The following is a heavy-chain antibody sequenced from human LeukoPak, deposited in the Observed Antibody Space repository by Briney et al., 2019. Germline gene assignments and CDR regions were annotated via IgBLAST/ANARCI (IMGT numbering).Heavy chain of an antibody. CDR1: SVSISNSF. V-gene: IGHV4-59*01. CDR3: AGSKSYFGNFDD. CDR2: ITCTGSS. D-gene: IGHD2/OR15-2a*01. J-gene: IGHJ4*02. Sequence: SETLSLTCTVSSVSISNSFWSSIRQPPGEGLEWIGCITCTGSSNYTPSLKSRVSMSVGASTDQFPLELSSVTAADTAVYFCAGSKSYFGNFDDWGQGTLVTVSS.